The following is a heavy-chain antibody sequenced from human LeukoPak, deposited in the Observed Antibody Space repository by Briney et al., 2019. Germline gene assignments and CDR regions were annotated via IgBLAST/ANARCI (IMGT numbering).Heavy chain of an antibody. CDR3: ARDYYGSGSPLN. J-gene: IGHJ4*02. CDR2: IYHSGST. CDR1: GGSISSGGYS. D-gene: IGHD3-10*01. V-gene: IGHV4-30-2*01. Sequence: TLSLTCAVSGGSISSGGYSWSWIRQPPGKGLEWIGYIYHSGSTYYNPSLKSRVTISVDRSKNQFSLKLSSVTAADTAVYYCARDYYGSGSPLNWGQGTLVTVSS.